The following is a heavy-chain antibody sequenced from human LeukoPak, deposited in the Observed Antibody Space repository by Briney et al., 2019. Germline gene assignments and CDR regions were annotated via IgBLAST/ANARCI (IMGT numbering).Heavy chain of an antibody. CDR3: ARGRYSYGFDY. CDR2: IYSGGST. D-gene: IGHD5-18*01. Sequence: GGSLRLSCAASEFSVGSNYMTWVRQAPGKGLEWVSLIYSGGSTYYADSVKGRFTISRDNAKNTLYLQMNSLRAEDTAVYYCARGRYSYGFDYWGQGTLVTVSS. CDR1: EFSVGSNY. J-gene: IGHJ4*02. V-gene: IGHV3-66*01.